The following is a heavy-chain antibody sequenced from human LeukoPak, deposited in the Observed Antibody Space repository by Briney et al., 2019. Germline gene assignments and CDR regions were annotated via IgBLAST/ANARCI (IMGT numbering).Heavy chain of an antibody. J-gene: IGHJ5*02. V-gene: IGHV4-59*08. CDR3: ATHGAFDPDNHSYWFDP. CDR1: GASINSYW. CDR2: IHYSGGT. D-gene: IGHD1-14*01. Sequence: SETLSLTCSVSGASINSYWWSWIRQPLGRGLEWIAYIHYSGGTNYNPSLKSRVTISLDTSKNQVSLMLTSVTAADTAVYFSATHGAFDPDNHSYWFDPWGQGTPVTVSS.